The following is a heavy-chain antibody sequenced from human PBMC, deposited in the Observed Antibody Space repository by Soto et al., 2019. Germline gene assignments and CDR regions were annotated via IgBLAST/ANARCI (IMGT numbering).Heavy chain of an antibody. CDR3: TRDRGSTFEY. V-gene: IGHV3-15*07. CDR2: LKGRNVGGTA. J-gene: IGHJ4*02. Sequence: SCATYGFTFNDAWLSWVRQAPGKGLEWVGRLKGRNVGGTAEYAASVNGRFIFSRDDSKSIAYLQMNSLKTEDTAVYYCTRDRGSTFEYWGQGTLVTVSS. CDR1: GFTFNDAW.